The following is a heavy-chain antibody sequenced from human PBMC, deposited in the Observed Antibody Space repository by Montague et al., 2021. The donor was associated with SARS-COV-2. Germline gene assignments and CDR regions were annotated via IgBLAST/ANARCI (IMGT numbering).Heavy chain of an antibody. J-gene: IGHJ5*02. CDR1: GYSISSGYY. Sequence: SETLSLTCTVSGYSISSGYYWGWIRQPLGKGLEWIGSIYHSGSTYYNPSLKRRVTISVDTSKNQFSLKLSSVTAADTAVYYCARDCYDYGSGSYQRWFDPWGQGTLVTVSS. D-gene: IGHD3-10*01. CDR3: ARDCYDYGSGSYQRWFDP. CDR2: IYHSGST. V-gene: IGHV4-38-2*02.